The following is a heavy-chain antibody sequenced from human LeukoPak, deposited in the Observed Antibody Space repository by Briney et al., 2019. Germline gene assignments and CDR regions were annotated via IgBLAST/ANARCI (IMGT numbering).Heavy chain of an antibody. Sequence: SETLSLTCTVSGDSISNYYWSWIRQPAGKGLEWIGRVYTSGSTNYNPSLKSRVTMSVDTSKNQFSLKLSSVTAADTAVYYCARVSLVRGAPDYYFDYWGQGTLVTVSS. CDR1: GDSISNYY. J-gene: IGHJ4*02. CDR3: ARVSLVRGAPDYYFDY. V-gene: IGHV4-4*07. CDR2: VYTSGST. D-gene: IGHD3-10*01.